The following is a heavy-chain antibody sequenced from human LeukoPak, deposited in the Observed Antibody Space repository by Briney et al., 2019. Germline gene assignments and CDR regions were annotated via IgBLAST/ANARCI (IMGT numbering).Heavy chain of an antibody. J-gene: IGHJ4*02. Sequence: PGGSLRLSCAASGFTFSTHWMHWVRQAPGKGLVGVAQINSDGSSTSYADSVKGRFTISRDNAKNTLYLQMINLRAEDTAVYYCGSLTVVAKDHWGQGTLVTVSS. D-gene: IGHD3-22*01. CDR2: INSDGSST. CDR1: GFTFSTHW. V-gene: IGHV3-74*01. CDR3: GSLTVVAKDH.